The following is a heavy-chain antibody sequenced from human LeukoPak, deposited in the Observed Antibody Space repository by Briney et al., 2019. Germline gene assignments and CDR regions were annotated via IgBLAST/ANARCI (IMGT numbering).Heavy chain of an antibody. D-gene: IGHD3-22*01. CDR3: AKDSYYYDSSGSLDY. J-gene: IGHJ4*02. CDR1: GFTFSSYA. Sequence: GGSLRLSCAASGFTFSSYAMSWVRQAPGKGLEWVSAISGSGGSTYYADSVKGRFTISRDNSKNTLYLKMNSLRAEDTAVYYCAKDSYYYDSSGSLDYWGQGTLVTVSS. CDR2: ISGSGGST. V-gene: IGHV3-23*01.